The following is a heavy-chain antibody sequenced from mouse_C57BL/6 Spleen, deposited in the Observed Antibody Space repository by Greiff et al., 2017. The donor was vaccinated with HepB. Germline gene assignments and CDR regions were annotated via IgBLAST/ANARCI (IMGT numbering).Heavy chain of an antibody. CDR3: ARDYGYDGYYFDY. CDR2: ISYDGSN. V-gene: IGHV3-6*01. J-gene: IGHJ2*01. D-gene: IGHD2-2*01. Sequence: VQLKESGPGLVKPSQSLSLTCSVTGYSITSGYYWNWIRQFPGNKLEWMGYISYDGSNNYNPSLKNRISITRDTSKNQFFLKLNSVTTEDTATYYCARDYGYDGYYFDYWGQGTTLTVSS. CDR1: GYSITSGYY.